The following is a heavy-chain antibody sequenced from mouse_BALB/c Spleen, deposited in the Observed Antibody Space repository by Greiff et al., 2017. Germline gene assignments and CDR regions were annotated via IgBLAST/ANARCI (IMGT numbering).Heavy chain of an antibody. CDR1: GFSLTSYG. Sequence: QVQLQQSGPGLVAPSQSLSITCTVSGFSLTSYGVHWVRQPPGKGLEWLGVIWAGGSTNYNSALMSRLSISKDNSKSQVFLKMNSLQTDDTAMYYCARAIYDGYYYAMDYWGQGTSVTVSS. CDR3: ARAIYDGYYYAMDY. V-gene: IGHV2-9*02. D-gene: IGHD2-3*01. J-gene: IGHJ4*01. CDR2: IWAGGST.